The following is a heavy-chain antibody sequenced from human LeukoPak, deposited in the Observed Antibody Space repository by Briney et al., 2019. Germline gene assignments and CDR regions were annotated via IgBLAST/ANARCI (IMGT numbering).Heavy chain of an antibody. D-gene: IGHD1-14*01. V-gene: IGHV3-48*01. CDR2: ISSSSSTI. Sequence: PGGSLRLSCAASGFTFSSYSMNWVRQAPGKGLEWVSYISSSSSTIYYADSVKGRFTISRDNSKNTLYLQMNSLRAEDTAVYYCARGRTAFDIWGQGTMVTVSS. J-gene: IGHJ3*02. CDR1: GFTFSSYS. CDR3: ARGRTAFDI.